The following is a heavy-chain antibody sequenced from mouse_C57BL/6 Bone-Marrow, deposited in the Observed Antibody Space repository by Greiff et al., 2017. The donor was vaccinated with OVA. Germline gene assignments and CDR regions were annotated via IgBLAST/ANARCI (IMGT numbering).Heavy chain of an antibody. J-gene: IGHJ2*01. CDR2: IYPSDSET. CDR1: GYTFTSYW. D-gene: IGHD1-1*01. Sequence: VKLVESGAELVRPGSSVKLSCKASGYTFTSYWMDWVKQRPGQGLEWIGNIYPSDSETHYNQKFKDKATLTVDKSSSTAYMQLSSLTSEDSAVYYCARGGYYYGSSYGYWGQGTTLTVSS. CDR3: ARGGYYYGSSYGY. V-gene: IGHV1-61*01.